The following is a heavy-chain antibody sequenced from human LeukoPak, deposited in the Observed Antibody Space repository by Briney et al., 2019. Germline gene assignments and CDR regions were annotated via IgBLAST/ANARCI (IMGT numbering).Heavy chain of an antibody. V-gene: IGHV3-48*03. D-gene: IGHD3-16*01. J-gene: IGHJ4*02. CDR3: ARDDAPVSAWDY. CDR2: ISSIVSTI. Sequence: GGSLRLSCAASGFTFSSYEMNWVRQAPGKGLEWVSYISSIVSTIYYADSVKGRFTIYRDNAKNSLYLHMNSLRAEDTAVYYCARDDAPVSAWDYWGQGTLVTVSS. CDR1: GFTFSSYE.